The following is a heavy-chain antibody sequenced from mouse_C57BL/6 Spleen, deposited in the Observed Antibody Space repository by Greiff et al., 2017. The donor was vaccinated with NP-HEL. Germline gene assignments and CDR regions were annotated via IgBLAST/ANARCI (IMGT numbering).Heavy chain of an antibody. CDR3: TSFIKDY. CDR1: GYTFTDYE. CDR2: IDPETGGT. V-gene: IGHV1-15*01. J-gene: IGHJ2*01. Sequence: QVQLQQPGAELVRPGASVTLSCKASGYTFTDYEMHWVKQTPVHGLEWIGAIDPETGGTAYNQKFKGKAILTADKSSSTAYMELRSLTSEDSAVYYCTSFIKDYWGQGTTLTVSS. D-gene: IGHD1-1*01.